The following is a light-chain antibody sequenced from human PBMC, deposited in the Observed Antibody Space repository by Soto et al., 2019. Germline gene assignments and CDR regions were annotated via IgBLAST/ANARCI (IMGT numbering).Light chain of an antibody. CDR1: SSDVGGYNY. CDR3: SSYTTSGTRV. Sequence: QSALTQPASVSGSPGQTITISCTGTSSDVGGYNYLSWYQQHPGKPPKFMIYEVSNRPSGVSNRFSGSKSGNTASLTSSGLQAEDEADYCCSSYTTSGTRVFGGGTKLTVL. CDR2: EVS. V-gene: IGLV2-14*01. J-gene: IGLJ3*02.